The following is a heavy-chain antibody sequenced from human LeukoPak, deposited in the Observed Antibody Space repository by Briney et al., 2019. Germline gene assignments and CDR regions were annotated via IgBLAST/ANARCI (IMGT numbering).Heavy chain of an antibody. Sequence: SETLSLTCTVSGGSVTSSYWSWLRQPPGKGLQWIGYFYYSGATNYNPSLKSRVTISVDTSKIQFSLKLSSVTAADTAVYYCARSIKRGLFDYWGQGSLVTVSS. CDR1: GGSVTSSY. CDR3: ARSIKRGLFDY. J-gene: IGHJ4*02. V-gene: IGHV4-59*02. CDR2: FYYSGAT. D-gene: IGHD3-10*01.